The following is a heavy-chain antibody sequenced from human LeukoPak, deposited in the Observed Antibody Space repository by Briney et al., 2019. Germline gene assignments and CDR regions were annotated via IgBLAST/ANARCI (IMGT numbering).Heavy chain of an antibody. J-gene: IGHJ5*02. V-gene: IGHV4-38-2*02. CDR1: GYSISSGYY. D-gene: IGHD6-13*01. CDR2: IYHTGST. CDR3: ARAYSSSWYFNWFDP. Sequence: SSETLSLTCTVSGYSISSGYYWAWIRQPPGKGLEWIGNIYHTGSTYYNPSLKSRVTISVDTSKNRFSLKLSSVTAADTAVYYCARAYSSSWYFNWFDPWGQGTLVTVSS.